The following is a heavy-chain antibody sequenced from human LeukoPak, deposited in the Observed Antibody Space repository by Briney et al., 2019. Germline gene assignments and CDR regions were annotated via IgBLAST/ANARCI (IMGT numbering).Heavy chain of an antibody. CDR1: GGSISSGGYS. J-gene: IGHJ6*02. Sequence: PSETLSLTCAVSGGSISSGGYSWSWIRQPPGKGLEWIRYIYHSGSTYYNPSLKSRVTISVDRSKNQFSLKLSSVTAADTAVYYCARGDYGMDVWGQGTTVTVSS. CDR2: IYHSGST. V-gene: IGHV4-30-2*01. CDR3: ARGDYGMDV.